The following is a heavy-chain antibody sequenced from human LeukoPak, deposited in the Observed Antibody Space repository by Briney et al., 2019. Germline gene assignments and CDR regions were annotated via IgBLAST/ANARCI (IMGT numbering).Heavy chain of an antibody. J-gene: IGHJ4*02. CDR3: AKDFRYNQYYFDY. D-gene: IGHD1-14*01. V-gene: IGHV3-23*01. CDR2: ISGSGGST. CDR1: GFTFSSYA. Sequence: GRSLRLSCAASGFTFSSYAMSWVRQAPGKGLEWVSAISGSGGSTYYADSVKGRFTISRDNSKNTLYLQMNSLRAEDTAVYYCAKDFRYNQYYFDYWGQGTLVTVSS.